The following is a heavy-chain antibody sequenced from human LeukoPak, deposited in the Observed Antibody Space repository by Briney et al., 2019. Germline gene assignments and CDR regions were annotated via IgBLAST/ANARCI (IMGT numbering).Heavy chain of an antibody. J-gene: IGHJ4*02. CDR3: ARLREGFDY. D-gene: IGHD1-26*01. V-gene: IGHV4-34*01. CDR2: INHSGST. CDR1: GGSFSGYY. Sequence: SETLSLTCAVYGGSFSGYYWSWIRQPSGKGLEWIGEINHSGSTNYNPSLKSRVTISVDTSKNQFSLKLSSVTAADTAVYYCARLREGFDYWGQGTLVTVSS.